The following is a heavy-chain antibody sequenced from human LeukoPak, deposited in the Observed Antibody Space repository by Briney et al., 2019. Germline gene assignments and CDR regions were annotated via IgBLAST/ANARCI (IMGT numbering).Heavy chain of an antibody. J-gene: IGHJ4*02. CDR1: GFTFSSYW. CDR3: TTDFVSTMVRGVIYFDY. V-gene: IGHV3-15*01. D-gene: IGHD3-10*01. Sequence: PGGSLRLSCAASGFTFSSYWMHWVRQAPGKGLEWVGRIKSKTDGGTTDYAAPVKGRFTISRDDSKNTLYLQMNSLKTEDTAVYYCTTDFVSTMVRGVIYFDYWGQGTLVTVSS. CDR2: IKSKTDGGTT.